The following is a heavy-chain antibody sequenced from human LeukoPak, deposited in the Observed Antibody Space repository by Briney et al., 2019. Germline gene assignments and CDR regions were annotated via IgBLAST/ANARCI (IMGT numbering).Heavy chain of an antibody. CDR3: ARVLRYCSGGNCYSGGLGYMDV. J-gene: IGHJ6*03. Sequence: GGSLTLSCPASGFTFSTYSMSWVRQPPGKVLEWVSSITTSSSYIYYADSVKGRFTISRDNANNSLYLQMNSLRAEDTAVYYCARVLRYCSGGNCYSGGLGYMDVWGKGTTVTISS. V-gene: IGHV3-21*04. D-gene: IGHD2-15*01. CDR2: ITTSSSYI. CDR1: GFTFSTYS.